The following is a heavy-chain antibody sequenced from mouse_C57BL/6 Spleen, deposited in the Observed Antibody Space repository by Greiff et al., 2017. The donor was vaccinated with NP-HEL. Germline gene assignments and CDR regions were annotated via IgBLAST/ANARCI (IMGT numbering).Heavy chain of an antibody. D-gene: IGHD1-1*01. V-gene: IGHV1-82*01. CDR3: ARKVTTVVEENAMDY. CDR2: IYPGDGDT. CDR1: GYAFSSSW. Sequence: QVQLQQSGPELVKPGASVKISCKASGYAFSSSWMNWVKQRPGKGLEWIGRIYPGDGDTNYNGKFKGKATLTADKSSSTAYMQLSSLTSEDSAVYFGARKVTTVVEENAMDYWGQGTSVTVSS. J-gene: IGHJ4*01.